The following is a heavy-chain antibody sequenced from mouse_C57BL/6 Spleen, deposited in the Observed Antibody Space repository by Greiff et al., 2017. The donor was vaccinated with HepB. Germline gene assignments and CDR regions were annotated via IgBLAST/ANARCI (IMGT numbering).Heavy chain of an antibody. CDR1: GFTFSDYG. D-gene: IGHD1-1*01. V-gene: IGHV5-17*01. CDR2: ISSGSSTI. CDR3: ERQKGNYYGPAGY. Sequence: EVHLVESGGGLVKPGGSLKLSCAASGFTFSDYGMHWVRQAPEKGLEWVAYISSGSSTIYYADTVKGRFTISRDNAKNTLFLQMTSLRSEDTAMYYCERQKGNYYGPAGYWGQGTTLTVSS. J-gene: IGHJ2*01.